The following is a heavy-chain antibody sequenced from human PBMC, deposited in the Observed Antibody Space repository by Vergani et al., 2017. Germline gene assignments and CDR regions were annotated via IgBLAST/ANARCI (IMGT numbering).Heavy chain of an antibody. CDR2: ISWNSGSI. J-gene: IGHJ5*02. V-gene: IGHV3-9*01. CDR1: GFTFDDYA. CDR3: AKVGPYSSGWYEFYRWFDP. Sequence: EVQLVESGGGLVQPGRSLRLSCAASGFTFDDYAMHWVRQAPGKGLEWVSGISWNSGSIGYADTVKGRFTISRDNAKNSLYMQMNSLRAEDPALYYCAKVGPYSSGWYEFYRWFDPWGQGTLVTVSS. D-gene: IGHD6-19*01.